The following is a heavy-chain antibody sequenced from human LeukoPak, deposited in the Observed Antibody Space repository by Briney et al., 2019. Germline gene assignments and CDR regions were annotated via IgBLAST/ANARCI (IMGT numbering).Heavy chain of an antibody. CDR3: ARVNYYDSSGYYLEGGLFDY. CDR2: IIPIFGTA. Sequence: ASVKVSCKASGGTFSSYAISWVRQAPGQGLEWMGGIIPIFGTANYAQKFQGRVTITADESTSTAYMELSSLRSEDTAVYYCARVNYYDSSGYYLEGGLFDYWGQGTLVTVSS. V-gene: IGHV1-69*13. J-gene: IGHJ4*02. CDR1: GGTFSSYA. D-gene: IGHD3-22*01.